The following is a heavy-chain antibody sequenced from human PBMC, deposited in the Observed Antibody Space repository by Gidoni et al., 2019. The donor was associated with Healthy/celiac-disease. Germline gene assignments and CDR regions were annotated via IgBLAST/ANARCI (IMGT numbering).Heavy chain of an antibody. CDR3: ASPNCSGGSCSYGMDV. D-gene: IGHD2-15*01. Sequence: QVQLVQSGAEVKKPGASVKVSCKASGYTFTSYYMHWVRQAPGQGLEWMGIINPSGGSTSYAQKFQGRVTMTRDTSTSTVYMELSSLRSEDTAVYYCASPNCSGGSCSYGMDVWGQGTTVTVSS. CDR1: GYTFTSYY. CDR2: INPSGGST. V-gene: IGHV1-46*01. J-gene: IGHJ6*02.